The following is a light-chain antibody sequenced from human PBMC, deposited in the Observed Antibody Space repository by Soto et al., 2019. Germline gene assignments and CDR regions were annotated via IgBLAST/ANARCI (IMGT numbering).Light chain of an antibody. Sequence: QSALTQPAYVSGSPGQSITISCTGTSSDVGSFNLVSWYQQHPGQAPKLMIYEGTKRPSGVSNRFSGSKSANTASLTISGLQPEDEADYFCCSYTGDTTWVFGGGTKVTVL. V-gene: IGLV2-23*01. CDR2: EGT. J-gene: IGLJ3*02. CDR1: SSDVGSFNL. CDR3: CSYTGDTTWV.